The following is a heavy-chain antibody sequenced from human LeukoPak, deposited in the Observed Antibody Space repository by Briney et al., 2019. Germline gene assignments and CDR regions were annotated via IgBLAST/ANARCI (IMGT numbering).Heavy chain of an antibody. Sequence: SETLSLTCTVSGGTISSSSYYWGWIRQPPGKGLEWIGSIYYSGSAYYNPSLKSRVTISVDTSKNQFFLKLSSVTAADTAVYYCARSRRGYYDSSGSHLDCWGQGTLVTVSS. CDR1: GGTISSSSYY. V-gene: IGHV4-39*01. D-gene: IGHD3-22*01. CDR3: ARSRRGYYDSSGSHLDC. CDR2: IYYSGSA. J-gene: IGHJ4*02.